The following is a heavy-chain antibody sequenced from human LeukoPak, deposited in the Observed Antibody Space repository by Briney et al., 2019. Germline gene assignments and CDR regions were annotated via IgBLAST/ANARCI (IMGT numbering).Heavy chain of an antibody. CDR1: GGSISSYY. D-gene: IGHD4-17*01. Sequence: SETLSLTCTVSGGSISSYYWSWIRQPPGKGLEWIGYIYYSGSTNSNPSLKSRVTISVDTSKNQFSLKLSSVTAADTAVYYCARYDYGSYMDVWGKGTTVTVSS. V-gene: IGHV4-59*12. CDR3: ARYDYGSYMDV. J-gene: IGHJ6*03. CDR2: IYYSGST.